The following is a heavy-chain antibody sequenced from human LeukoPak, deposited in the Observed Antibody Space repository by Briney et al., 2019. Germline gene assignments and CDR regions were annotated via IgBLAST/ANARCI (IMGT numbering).Heavy chain of an antibody. Sequence: GASVKVSCKASGYTFTGYYMHWVRQAPGQWLEWMGWINPNSGGTNYAQKFQGRVTMTRDTSISTAYMELSRLRSDDTAVYYCARERSTVTTGLFGYWGQGTLVTVSS. CDR2: INPNSGGT. CDR1: GYTFTGYY. CDR3: ARERSTVTTGLFGY. J-gene: IGHJ4*02. D-gene: IGHD4-17*01. V-gene: IGHV1-2*02.